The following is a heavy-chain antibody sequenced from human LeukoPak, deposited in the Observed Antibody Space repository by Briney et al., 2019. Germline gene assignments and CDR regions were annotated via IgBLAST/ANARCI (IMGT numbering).Heavy chain of an antibody. CDR1: GGSFSGYY. J-gene: IGHJ1*01. Sequence: SETLSLTCAVYGGSFSGYYWSWIRQPPGKGLEWIGEINHSGSTNYNPSLKSRVTISVDTSKNQFSLKLSSVTAADTAVYYCAREIAVAGFEYFQHWGQGTLVTVSS. CDR3: AREIAVAGFEYFQH. D-gene: IGHD6-19*01. CDR2: INHSGST. V-gene: IGHV4-34*01.